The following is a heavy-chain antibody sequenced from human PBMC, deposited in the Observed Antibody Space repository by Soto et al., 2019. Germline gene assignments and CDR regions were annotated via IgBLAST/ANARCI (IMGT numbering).Heavy chain of an antibody. CDR1: GFTFSSYG. CDR3: ARANPYYDFWSGYYTFDY. J-gene: IGHJ4*02. Sequence: GGSLRLSCAASGFTFSSYGMHWVRQAPGKGLEWVAVIWYDGSNKYYADSVKGRFTISRDNSKNTLYLQMNSLRAEDTAVYYCARANPYYDFWSGYYTFDYWGQGTLVTVSS. V-gene: IGHV3-33*01. D-gene: IGHD3-3*01. CDR2: IWYDGSNK.